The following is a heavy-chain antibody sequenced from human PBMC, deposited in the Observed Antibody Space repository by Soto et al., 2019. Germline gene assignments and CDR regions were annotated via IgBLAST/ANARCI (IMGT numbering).Heavy chain of an antibody. CDR2: ISSSSSYI. CDR3: ARAGSGGGNWFDP. Sequence: EVQLVESGGGLVKPGGSLRLSCAASGFTFSSYSMNWVRQAPGKGLEWVSSISSSSSYIYYADSVKGRFTISRDNAKNSRYLQMNSLRAEDTAVYYCARAGSGGGNWFDPWGQGTLVTVSS. J-gene: IGHJ5*02. CDR1: GFTFSSYS. V-gene: IGHV3-21*01. D-gene: IGHD2-15*01.